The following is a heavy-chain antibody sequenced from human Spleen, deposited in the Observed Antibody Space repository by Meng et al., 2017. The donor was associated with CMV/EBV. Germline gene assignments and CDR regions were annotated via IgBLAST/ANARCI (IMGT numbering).Heavy chain of an antibody. Sequence: FSNSAVSWVRQAPGQGLEWMGGIIPPFGTSNSAQKFQDRVTITTDESTKIVFMELSSLRFEDTAVYYCARVERYGSGSYYSRNPGSSWGQGTLVTVSS. CDR2: IIPPFGTS. CDR3: ARVERYGSGSYYSRNPGSS. J-gene: IGHJ5*02. CDR1: FSNSA. D-gene: IGHD3-10*01. V-gene: IGHV1-69*05.